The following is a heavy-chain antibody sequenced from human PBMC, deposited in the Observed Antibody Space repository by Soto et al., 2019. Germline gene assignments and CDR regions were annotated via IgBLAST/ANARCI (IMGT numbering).Heavy chain of an antibody. CDR3: FRGGVTSRTFDY. V-gene: IGHV5-51*01. J-gene: IGHJ4*02. D-gene: IGHD3-16*01. CDR1: VYIIKNYW. Sequence: GESLKISCKGSVYIIKNYWIGWVRQMPGQGLEWMGIIFPDDSDTRYSPSFQGHVTISVDKSISTAYVQWSSLKASDSAIYYCFRGGVTSRTFDYWGQGTLVTVSS. CDR2: IFPDDSDT.